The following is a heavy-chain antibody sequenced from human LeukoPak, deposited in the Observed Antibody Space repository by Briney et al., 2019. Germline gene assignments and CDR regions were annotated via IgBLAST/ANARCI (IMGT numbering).Heavy chain of an antibody. CDR3: AKDTDYGDLRWGFFDY. Sequence: ASVKVSCKASGYTFTYYYIHWVRQAPGQGLEWMGIINPSGGSTNYAQKFQGRVTLTRDTSTSTVYMELNSLGSEDTAVYYCAKDTDYGDLRWGFFDYWGQGTLVTVSS. CDR2: INPSGGST. J-gene: IGHJ4*02. D-gene: IGHD4-17*01. CDR1: GYTFTYYY. V-gene: IGHV1-46*01.